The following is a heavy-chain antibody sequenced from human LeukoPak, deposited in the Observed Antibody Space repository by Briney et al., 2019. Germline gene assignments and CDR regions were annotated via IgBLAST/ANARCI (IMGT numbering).Heavy chain of an antibody. CDR2: ISAYNGNT. J-gene: IGHJ6*02. D-gene: IGHD3-10*01. CDR1: GYTFTSYG. CDR3: ARRMHYYGSGSYYKNPMEAGMDV. Sequence: ASVKVSCKASGYTFTSYGISWVRQAPGQGLEWMGWISAYNGNTNYAQKLQGRVTMTTDTSTSTAYMELRSLRSDDTAVYYCARRMHYYGSGSYYKNPMEAGMDVWGQGTTVTVSS. V-gene: IGHV1-18*01.